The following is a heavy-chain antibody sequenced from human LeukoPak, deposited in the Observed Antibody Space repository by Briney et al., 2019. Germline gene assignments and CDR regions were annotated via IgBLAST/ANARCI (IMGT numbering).Heavy chain of an antibody. D-gene: IGHD6-19*01. V-gene: IGHV1-8*01. CDR3: ARVLAGSGWYGVFDI. Sequence: ASVKVSRKASGYTFTSYDINWVRQATGQGLEWMGWMNPNSGNTGYAQKFQGRVTMTRNTSISTAYMELSSLRSEDTAVYYCARVLAGSGWYGVFDIWAQGTMVTVSS. CDR2: MNPNSGNT. CDR1: GYTFTSYD. J-gene: IGHJ3*02.